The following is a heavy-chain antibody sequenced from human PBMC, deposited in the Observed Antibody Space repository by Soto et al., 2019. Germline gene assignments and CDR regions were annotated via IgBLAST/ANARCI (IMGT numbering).Heavy chain of an antibody. CDR2: IKSKTDGGTT. CDR3: TTFRSWSFYYYYGMVV. D-gene: IGHD6-13*01. V-gene: IGHV3-15*07. J-gene: IGHJ6*02. Sequence: EVQLVESGGGLVKPGGSLRLSCAASGFTFSNAWMNWVRQAPGKGLEWVGRIKSKTDGGTTDYAAPVKGRFTISRDDSKNTLYLQMNSLKTEDTALYYCTTFRSWSFYYYYGMVVWGQGTTVTVSS. CDR1: GFTFSNAW.